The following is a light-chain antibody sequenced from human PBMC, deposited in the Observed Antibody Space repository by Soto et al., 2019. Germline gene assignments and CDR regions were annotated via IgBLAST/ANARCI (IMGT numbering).Light chain of an antibody. Sequence: QSALTQPASVSGSPGQSITISCTGTSSDVGGYNYVSWYQRHPGKAPKLMIYEVSNRPSGVSNRFSGSKSGNTASLTISGLQAEDEADYYCSSYTSSSTNYVFGTGTKVTAL. V-gene: IGLV2-14*01. CDR1: SSDVGGYNY. J-gene: IGLJ1*01. CDR2: EVS. CDR3: SSYTSSSTNYV.